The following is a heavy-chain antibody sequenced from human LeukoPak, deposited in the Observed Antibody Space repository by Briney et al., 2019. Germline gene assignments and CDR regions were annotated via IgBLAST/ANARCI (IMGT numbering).Heavy chain of an antibody. CDR1: GFTFSSYA. CDR3: TLWFGESPFDY. CDR2: ISGSGGST. D-gene: IGHD3-10*01. J-gene: IGHJ4*02. Sequence: GGSLRLSCAASGFTFSSYAMSWVRQAPGKGLEWVSAISGSGGSTYYADSVKGRFTISRDNSKNTLYLQMNSLRAEDSAVYYCTLWFGESPFDYWGQGTLVTVSS. V-gene: IGHV3-23*01.